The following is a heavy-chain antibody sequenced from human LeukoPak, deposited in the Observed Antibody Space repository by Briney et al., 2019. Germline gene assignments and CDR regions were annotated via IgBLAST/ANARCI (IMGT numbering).Heavy chain of an antibody. V-gene: IGHV1-2*02. CDR1: GYNFNRQF. Sequence: GSVKVSLKASGYNFNRQFMHGVGQAPGKGGEGMGWINPNSGGTNYAQKFQGRVTMTRDTSISTAYMELSRLRSDDTAVYYCARDARRGYYYYMDVWGKGTTVTVSS. CDR3: ARDARRGYYYYMDV. J-gene: IGHJ6*03. CDR2: INPNSGGT.